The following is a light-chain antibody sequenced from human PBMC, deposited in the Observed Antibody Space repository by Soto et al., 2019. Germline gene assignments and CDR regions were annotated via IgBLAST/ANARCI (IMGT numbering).Light chain of an antibody. CDR3: SSYAGSNKYVL. J-gene: IGLJ2*01. Sequence: QSALTQPPSASRSPGQSVTISCSGTSGDVGGYNTVSWYQRHPGKAPKLMIYDVTKRPSGVPDRFSGSKSGNTASLTVSGLQAEDEADYYCSSYAGSNKYVLFGGGTKLTVL. CDR1: SGDVGGYNT. CDR2: DVT. V-gene: IGLV2-8*02.